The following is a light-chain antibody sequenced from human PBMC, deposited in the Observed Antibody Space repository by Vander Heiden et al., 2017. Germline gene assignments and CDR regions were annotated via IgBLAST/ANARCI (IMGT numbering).Light chain of an antibody. CDR2: GDT. CDR1: SSNIGAGYD. J-gene: IGLJ1*01. V-gene: IGLV1-40*01. Sequence: SLLPQPPSVSGAPRQTVTISCTGGSSNIGAGYDVCWYQHHPGTVPKLLIYGDTNRPSGVPDRFSGSKSATSASLAITGLQAEDEADYYCQSFDSSLSGYVFGTGTKVTVL. CDR3: QSFDSSLSGYV.